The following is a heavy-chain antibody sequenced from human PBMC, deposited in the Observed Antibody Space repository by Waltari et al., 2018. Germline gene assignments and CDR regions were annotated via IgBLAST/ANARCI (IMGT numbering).Heavy chain of an antibody. CDR1: GGSVTSSTYY. CDR3: ARHPEFSSGRSFY. V-gene: IGHV4-39*01. Sequence: QLQESGPGLVKPSETLSLTCTVSGGSVTSSTYYWGWIRQPPGKGLEWIGSIYDSGSTYYHPSLKSRVSISVDTSKNQVSLKVTSVTAADTAVYYCARHPEFSSGRSFYWGLGTLVTVSS. CDR2: IYDSGST. D-gene: IGHD6-19*01. J-gene: IGHJ4*02.